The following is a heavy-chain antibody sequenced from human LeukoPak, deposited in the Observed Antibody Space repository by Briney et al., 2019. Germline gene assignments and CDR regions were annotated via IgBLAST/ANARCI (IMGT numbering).Heavy chain of an antibody. CDR1: GGSVSSTTYY. J-gene: IGHJ4*02. D-gene: IGHD3-10*01. CDR2: INYSGST. Sequence: SETLSLTCTVSGGSVSSTTYYWSWHRQPPGKGLEWIASINYSGSTYYNPSLKSRVTISVDTSENQFSLKLSSVTAADTAVYYCARYVVYGSGKYYFDYWGQGTLVTVSS. V-gene: IGHV4-39*01. CDR3: ARYVVYGSGKYYFDY.